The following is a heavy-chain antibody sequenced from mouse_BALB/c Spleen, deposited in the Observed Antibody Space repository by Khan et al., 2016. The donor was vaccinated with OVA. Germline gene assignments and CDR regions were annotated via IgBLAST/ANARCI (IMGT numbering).Heavy chain of an antibody. V-gene: IGHV3-2*02. J-gene: IGHJ2*01. CDR2: ISYSGNT. CDR1: GYSITSDYA. Sequence: EVKLLESGPGLVKPSQSLSLTCTVTGYSITSDYAWNWIRQFPGNKLEWLGFISYSGNTNYNPSLKSRFSITRDTSKNQFFLQLNSVTTEDTATYYCARIYGGGFDYWGQGTNLTVSA. CDR3: ARIYGGGFDY. D-gene: IGHD1-1*01.